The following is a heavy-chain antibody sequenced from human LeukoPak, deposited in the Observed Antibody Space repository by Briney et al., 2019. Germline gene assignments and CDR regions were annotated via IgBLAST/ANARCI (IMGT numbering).Heavy chain of an antibody. CDR1: GGSISSYY. D-gene: IGHD3-22*01. Sequence: PSETLSLTCTVSGGSISSYYWSWIRQPPGKGLEWIGYIYYSGSTNYNPSLKSRVTTSVDTSKNQFSLKLSSVTAADTAVYYCARGGPSYYDSSGYYDYWGQGTLVTVSS. CDR2: IYYSGST. CDR3: ARGGPSYYDSSGYYDY. V-gene: IGHV4-59*01. J-gene: IGHJ4*02.